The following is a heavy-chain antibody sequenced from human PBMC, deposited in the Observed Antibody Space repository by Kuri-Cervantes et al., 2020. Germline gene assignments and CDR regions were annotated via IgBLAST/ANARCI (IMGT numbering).Heavy chain of an antibody. D-gene: IGHD4-11*01. Sequence: ASVKVSCQASGYTFTGYYMHWVRQAPGQGLEWMGWINPNSGGTNYAQKFQGWVTMTRDTSISTAYMELSRLRSDDTAVYYCARATTVPTGYYMDVWGKGTTVTVSS. J-gene: IGHJ6*03. CDR3: ARATTVPTGYYMDV. V-gene: IGHV1-2*04. CDR2: INPNSGGT. CDR1: GYTFTGYY.